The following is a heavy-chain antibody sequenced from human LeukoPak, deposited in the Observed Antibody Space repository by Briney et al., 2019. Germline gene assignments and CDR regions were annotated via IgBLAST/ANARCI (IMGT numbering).Heavy chain of an antibody. CDR3: AKKVGYSSGWFEY. CDR1: GFTFSSYA. Sequence: GGSLRLSCAASGFTFSSYAMSWVRQAPGKGLEWVSAISGSGGGTYYADSVKGRFTISRDNSKNTLYLQMNSLRAEDTAVYYCAKKVGYSSGWFEYWGQGTLVTVSS. J-gene: IGHJ5*01. CDR2: ISGSGGGT. D-gene: IGHD6-19*01. V-gene: IGHV3-23*01.